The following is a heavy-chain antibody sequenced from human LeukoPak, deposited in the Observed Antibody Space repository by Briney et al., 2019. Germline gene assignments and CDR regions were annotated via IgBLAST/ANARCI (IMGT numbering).Heavy chain of an antibody. D-gene: IGHD3-10*01. J-gene: IGHJ4*02. CDR1: GFTFSSYG. V-gene: IGHV3-30*18. CDR2: ISYDGSNT. Sequence: GGSLRLSCAASGFTFSSYGMHWVRQAPGKGLEWVAVISYDGSNTYYADSVKGRFTISRDNSKSTLYLQMNSLRAEDTAVYYCAKDQGVYGSGSYYYYFDYWGQGTLVTVSS. CDR3: AKDQGVYGSGSYYYYFDY.